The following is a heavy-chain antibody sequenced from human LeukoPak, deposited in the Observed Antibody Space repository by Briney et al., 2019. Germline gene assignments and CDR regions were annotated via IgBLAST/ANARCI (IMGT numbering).Heavy chain of an antibody. V-gene: IGHV3-23*01. CDR1: GFTFSSYA. CDR2: ISGSGGST. CDR3: AKANDYYDNSGYDY. D-gene: IGHD3-22*01. J-gene: IGHJ4*02. Sequence: GGSLRLSCAASGFTFSSYAMSWVRQAPGKGLEWVSAISGSGGSTYYADSVKGRFTISRDNSKNTLYLQMNSLRAEDTAVYYCAKANDYYDNSGYDYWGQGTLVTVSS.